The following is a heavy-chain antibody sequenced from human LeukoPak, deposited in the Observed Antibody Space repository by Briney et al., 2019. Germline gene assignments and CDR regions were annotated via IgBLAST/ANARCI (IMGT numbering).Heavy chain of an antibody. CDR1: GFTFSSYW. V-gene: IGHV3-74*01. J-gene: IGHJ3*02. Sequence: GGSLRLSCAASGFTFSSYWMHWVRQAPGKGLVWVSRINSDGSSTSYADSVKGRFTISRDNAKNSLYLQMNSLRDEDTAVYYCARDKHVVGATRANDAFDIWGQGTMVTVSS. D-gene: IGHD1-26*01. CDR3: ARDKHVVGATRANDAFDI. CDR2: INSDGSST.